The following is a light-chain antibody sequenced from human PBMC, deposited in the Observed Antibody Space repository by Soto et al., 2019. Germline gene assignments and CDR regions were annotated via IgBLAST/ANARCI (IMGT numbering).Light chain of an antibody. CDR2: LGS. J-gene: IGKJ2*01. Sequence: DIQMTQSPSSLSASVGDRITITCQASQDISNRLNWYHQKPGKAPNLLIYLGSTRSSGVPDRFSGSGSGTDFTLKISRVEAEDVGVYYCMHALETPHTFGQGTKLEIK. CDR1: QDISNR. V-gene: IGKV1-33*01. CDR3: MHALETPHT.